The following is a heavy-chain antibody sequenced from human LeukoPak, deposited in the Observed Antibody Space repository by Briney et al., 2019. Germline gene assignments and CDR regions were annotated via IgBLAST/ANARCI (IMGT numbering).Heavy chain of an antibody. Sequence: ASVKVSCQTSGYTFTYYVISWVRQPPGQGLEWVGWINAYNGNTIESKKFQGRVNITTDTSTSTAYMERRSLRSDDTAVYYCARGEKPYDYWGQGTLVSVSS. V-gene: IGHV1-18*01. D-gene: IGHD1-26*01. J-gene: IGHJ4*02. CDR1: GYTFTYYV. CDR2: INAYNGNT. CDR3: ARGEKPYDY.